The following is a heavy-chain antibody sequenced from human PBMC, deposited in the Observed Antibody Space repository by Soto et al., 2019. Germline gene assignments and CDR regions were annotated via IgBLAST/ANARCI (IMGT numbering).Heavy chain of an antibody. V-gene: IGHV4-34*01. CDR2: INHSGST. CDR1: GGSFSGYY. CDR3: ARVIAVAGRSSYYYYYGMDV. D-gene: IGHD6-19*01. J-gene: IGHJ6*02. Sequence: SETLSPTCAVYGGSFSGYYWSWIRPPPGKGLEWIGEINHSGSTNYNPSLKSRVTISVDTSKNQFSLKLSSVTAADTAVYYCARVIAVAGRSSYYYYYGMDVWGQGTTVTVSS.